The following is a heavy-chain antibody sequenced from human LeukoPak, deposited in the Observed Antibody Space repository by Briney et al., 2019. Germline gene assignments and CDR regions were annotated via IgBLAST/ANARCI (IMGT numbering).Heavy chain of an antibody. CDR3: ARVQVAAAGYYYYGMDV. V-gene: IGHV1-18*01. Sequence: ASVKVSCKASGGTFSSYGISWVRQAPGQGLEWMGWISAYNGNTTYAQKLQGRVTMTTDTSTSTAYMELRSLRSDDTAVYYCARVQVAAAGYYYYGMDVWGQGTTVTVSS. CDR2: ISAYNGNT. J-gene: IGHJ6*02. CDR1: GGTFSSYG. D-gene: IGHD6-13*01.